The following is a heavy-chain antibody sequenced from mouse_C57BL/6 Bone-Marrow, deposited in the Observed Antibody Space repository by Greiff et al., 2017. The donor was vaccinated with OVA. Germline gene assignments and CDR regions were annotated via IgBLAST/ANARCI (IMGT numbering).Heavy chain of an antibody. V-gene: IGHV1-64*01. D-gene: IGHD2-3*01. CDR1: GYTFTSYW. CDR2: IHPNSGST. J-gene: IGHJ2*01. CDR3: ARLWDGYDFDY. Sequence: QVQLQQPGAELVKPGASVKLSCKASGYTFTSYWMHWVKQRPGQGLEWIGMIHPNSGSTNYNEKFKSKATLTVDKSSSTAYMQLSSLTSEDSAVYYCARLWDGYDFDYWGQGTTLTVSA.